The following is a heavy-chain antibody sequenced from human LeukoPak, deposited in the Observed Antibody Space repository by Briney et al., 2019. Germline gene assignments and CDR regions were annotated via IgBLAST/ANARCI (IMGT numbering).Heavy chain of an antibody. J-gene: IGHJ3*02. Sequence: SETLSLTCTVSGGSISSYNWSWIRQPPGKGLEWIGYIYYSGSTNYNPSLKSRVTIPVDTSKNQFSLKLSSVTAADTAVYYCARGHYDILTGPRHAFDIWGQGTMVTVSS. CDR1: GGSISSYN. V-gene: IGHV4-59*01. D-gene: IGHD3-9*01. CDR3: ARGHYDILTGPRHAFDI. CDR2: IYYSGST.